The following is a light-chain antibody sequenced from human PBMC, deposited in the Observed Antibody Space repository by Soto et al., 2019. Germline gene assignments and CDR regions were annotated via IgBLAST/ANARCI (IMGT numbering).Light chain of an antibody. V-gene: IGLV2-14*03. CDR2: DVT. Sequence: QSALTQPASVSESPGQSITISCTGTSSDIGAYNYVSWYQQHPGKAPKLMIYDVTNRPSGVSNRFSGSKSGNTASLTISGLQAEDEADYYCSSYTTSSTLVFGGGTKLTVL. J-gene: IGLJ3*02. CDR1: SSDIGAYNY. CDR3: SSYTTSSTLV.